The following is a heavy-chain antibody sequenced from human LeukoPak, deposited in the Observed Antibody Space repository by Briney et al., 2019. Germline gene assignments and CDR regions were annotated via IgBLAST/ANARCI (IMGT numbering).Heavy chain of an antibody. Sequence: SETLSLTCTVSGGSISSYYWSWIRQPPGKGLEWIGYIYYSGSTNYNPSLKSRVTISVDTSKNQFSLKLSSVTAADTAVYYCARIRYYYDSSGSNWGQGTLVTVSS. CDR2: IYYSGST. CDR3: ARIRYYYDSSGSN. V-gene: IGHV4-59*12. D-gene: IGHD3-22*01. CDR1: GGSISSYY. J-gene: IGHJ4*02.